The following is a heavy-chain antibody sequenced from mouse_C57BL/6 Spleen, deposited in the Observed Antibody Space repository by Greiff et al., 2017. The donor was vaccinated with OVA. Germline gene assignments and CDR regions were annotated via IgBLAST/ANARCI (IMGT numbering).Heavy chain of an antibody. D-gene: IGHD1-1*01. Sequence: EVMLVESEGGLVQPGSSMKLSCTASGFTFSDYYMAWVRQVPEKGLEWVANINYDGSSTYYLDSLKSRFIISRDNAKNILYLQMSSLKSEDTATYYCAREPDYYGSSYYWYFDVWGTGTTVTVSS. CDR2: INYDGSST. CDR3: AREPDYYGSSYYWYFDV. J-gene: IGHJ1*03. CDR1: GFTFSDYY. V-gene: IGHV5-16*01.